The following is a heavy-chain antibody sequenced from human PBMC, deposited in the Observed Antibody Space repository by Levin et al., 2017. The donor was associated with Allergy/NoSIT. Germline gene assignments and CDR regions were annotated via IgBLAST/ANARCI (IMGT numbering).Heavy chain of an antibody. CDR2: IYYSGST. CDR3: ARQETWAARNFDY. D-gene: IGHD6-6*01. Sequence: SETLSLTCTVSGGSISSSSYYWGWIRQPPGKGLEWIGSIYYSGSTYYNPSLKSRVTISVDTSKNQFSLKLSSVTAADTAVYYCARQETWAARNFDYWGQGTLVTVSS. V-gene: IGHV4-39*01. J-gene: IGHJ4*02. CDR1: GGSISSSSYY.